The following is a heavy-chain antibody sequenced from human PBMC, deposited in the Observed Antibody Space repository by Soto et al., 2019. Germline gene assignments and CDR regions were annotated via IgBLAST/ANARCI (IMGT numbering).Heavy chain of an antibody. J-gene: IGHJ3*02. D-gene: IGHD3-16*01. CDR3: ARGDTSDAFNN. CDR2: IFYSDST. V-gene: IGHV4-59*01. CDR1: GGSISNYY. Sequence: QVQLQESGPGLVKPSETLSLTCTVSGGSISNYYWSWIRQPPGKGLEWIGYIFYSDSTKYNPSLKSQVPISVDTSKNRFSLTLTSVTAADTAVYFCARGDTSDAFNNWGQATMVTVSS.